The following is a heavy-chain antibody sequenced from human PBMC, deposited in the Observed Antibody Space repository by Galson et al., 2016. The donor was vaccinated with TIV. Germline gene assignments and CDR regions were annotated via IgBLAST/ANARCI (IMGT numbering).Heavy chain of an antibody. CDR3: ARVPQIYEWYFDL. CDR1: GVIFTSFG. Sequence: SVKVSCKASGVIFTSFGITWVRQAPGQGLEWVGGIIPMFGTVKYAQKFQDRVTVTTDKSTSTTYMELSSLRSEDTAVYYGARVPQIYEWYFDLWGRGTLVTVSS. D-gene: IGHD3-16*01. J-gene: IGHJ2*01. V-gene: IGHV1-69*05. CDR2: IIPMFGTV.